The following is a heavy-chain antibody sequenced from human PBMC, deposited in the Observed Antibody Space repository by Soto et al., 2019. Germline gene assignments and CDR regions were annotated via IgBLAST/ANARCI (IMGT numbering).Heavy chain of an antibody. CDR3: AHDNYYVSGSPLDV. J-gene: IGHJ6*02. V-gene: IGHV2-5*02. CDR1: GFSLSTTGVG. CDR2: LYWDDAK. D-gene: IGHD3-10*01. Sequence: QITLKESVPTLMKPTQTLTLTCTFSGFSLSTTGVGVGWIRHPPGKALEWLALLYWDDAKRYSPSLQSRLTITKDTSKNQVVLTMTNMDPVDTATYYCAHDNYYVSGSPLDVWGHGTTVTVSS.